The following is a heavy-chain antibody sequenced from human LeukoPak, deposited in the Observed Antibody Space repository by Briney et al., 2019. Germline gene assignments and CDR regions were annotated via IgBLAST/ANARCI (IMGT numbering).Heavy chain of an antibody. CDR2: IYTSGST. Sequence: SETLSLTCAVYGGSFSGYYWSWIRQPAGKGLEWIGRIYTSGSTNYNPSLKSRVTISVDTSKNQFSLKLSSVTAADTAAYYCARGGYDYVWGSYRHYDAFDIWGQGTMVTVSS. D-gene: IGHD3-16*02. CDR3: ARGGYDYVWGSYRHYDAFDI. J-gene: IGHJ3*02. CDR1: GGSFSGYY. V-gene: IGHV4-59*10.